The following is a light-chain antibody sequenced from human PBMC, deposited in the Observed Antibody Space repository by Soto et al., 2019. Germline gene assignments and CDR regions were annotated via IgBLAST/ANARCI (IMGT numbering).Light chain of an antibody. Sequence: QSVLTQPPSASGSPGQSVTISCTGTSSDVGAYNYVSWYQHRPGKAPKLMIYEVTKRPSGVPDRFSGAKSGNTASLTVSGLQAADEADYYCTSHAGTNNFPYVFGTGTKLTVL. V-gene: IGLV2-8*01. J-gene: IGLJ1*01. CDR2: EVT. CDR3: TSHAGTNNFPYV. CDR1: SSDVGAYNY.